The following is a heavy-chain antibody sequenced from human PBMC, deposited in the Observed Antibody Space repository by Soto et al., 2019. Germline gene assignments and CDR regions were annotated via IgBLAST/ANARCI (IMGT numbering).Heavy chain of an antibody. V-gene: IGHV1-2*02. J-gene: IGHJ5*02. D-gene: IGHD3-10*01. Sequence: ASVKVSCKASGYTFTGYYMHWVRQAPGQGLEWMGWINPNSGGTNYAQKFQGRVTMTRDTSISTAYMELSRLRSDDTAVYYCARGLWFGENWFDTWGQGTLVTVSS. CDR3: ARGLWFGENWFDT. CDR2: INPNSGGT. CDR1: GYTFTGYY.